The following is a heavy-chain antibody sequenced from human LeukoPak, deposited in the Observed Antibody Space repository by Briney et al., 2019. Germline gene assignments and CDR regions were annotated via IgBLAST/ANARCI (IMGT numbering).Heavy chain of an antibody. J-gene: IGHJ4*02. D-gene: IGHD3-16*02. Sequence: NPSETLSLTCTVSGGSISSSSYYWGWIRQPPGKGLEWIGSIYYSGSTYYNPSLKSRVTISVDTSKNQFSLKLSSVTAADTAVYYCARAAYDYVWGSYRPLYYFDYWGQGTLVTVSS. V-gene: IGHV4-39*07. CDR1: GGSISSSSYY. CDR2: IYYSGST. CDR3: ARAAYDYVWGSYRPLYYFDY.